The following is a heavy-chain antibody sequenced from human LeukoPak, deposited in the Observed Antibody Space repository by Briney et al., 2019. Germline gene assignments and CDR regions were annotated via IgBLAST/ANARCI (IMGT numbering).Heavy chain of an antibody. D-gene: IGHD3/OR15-3a*01. CDR2: ISGSGGST. Sequence: GGSLRLSCAASGFTFSSYAMSWVRQAPGKGLEWVSAISGSGGSTYYADSVKGRFTISRDNSKNTLYLQMNSLRAEDTAVYYCASLPPPLFGPYYYYGMDVWGQGTTVIVSS. CDR3: ASLPPPLFGPYYYYGMDV. V-gene: IGHV3-23*01. J-gene: IGHJ6*02. CDR1: GFTFSSYA.